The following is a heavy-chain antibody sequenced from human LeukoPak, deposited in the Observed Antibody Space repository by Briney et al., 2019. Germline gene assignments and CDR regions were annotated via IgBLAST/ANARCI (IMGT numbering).Heavy chain of an antibody. CDR3: ARTTVTTSDDVFDI. V-gene: IGHV1-18*01. D-gene: IGHD4-17*01. CDR2: ISAYNGNT. J-gene: IGHJ3*02. Sequence: ASVKVSCKASGYTFTTYGISWVRQAPGQGLEWMGWISAYNGNTNYAQKLQGGVTMTTDTSTSTAYMELRSLRSDDTAVYYCARTTVTTSDDVFDIWGQGTMVTVSS. CDR1: GYTFTTYG.